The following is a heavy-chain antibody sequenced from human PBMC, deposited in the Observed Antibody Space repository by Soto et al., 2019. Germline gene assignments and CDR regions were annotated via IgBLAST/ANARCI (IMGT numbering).Heavy chain of an antibody. D-gene: IGHD5-18*01. CDR2: MNPNSGNT. CDR1: WYTLTMYY. J-gene: IGHJ6*01. V-gene: IGHV1-8*01. CDR3: ARSRDKAMGRGYGMEV. Sequence: ASVKVAFKASWYTLTMYYVNLVLHSTLQWLEWMGLMNPNSGNTGYAQKFQGRVTMTRNTSISTAYMELSSLRSEDTAVYYCARSRDKAMGRGYGMEVRGQGHTVNVSS.